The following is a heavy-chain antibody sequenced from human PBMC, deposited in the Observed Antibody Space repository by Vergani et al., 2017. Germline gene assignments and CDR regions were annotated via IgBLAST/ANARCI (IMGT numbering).Heavy chain of an antibody. J-gene: IGHJ5*02. CDR1: GYTFSNYY. D-gene: IGHD2-2*02. V-gene: IGHV1-46*01. CDR3: ARGCGSTSCYKRGEDWFDP. Sequence: QVQVVQSGAEVKKSGASVKVSCKTSGYTFSNYYMNWVRQAPGQGLEWMGIINPSGGHTNYAQKFQGRVTMTRDTSTSTVFMELSSLRSEDTAVYYCARGCGSTSCYKRGEDWFDPWGQGTLVTVSS. CDR2: INPSGGHT.